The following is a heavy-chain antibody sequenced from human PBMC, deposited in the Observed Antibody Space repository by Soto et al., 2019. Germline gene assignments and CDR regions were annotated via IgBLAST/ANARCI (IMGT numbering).Heavy chain of an antibody. CDR1: GYTFTSYD. CDR3: ARGVADCSGGSCFPRGIDN. V-gene: IGHV1-8*01. J-gene: IGHJ4*02. Sequence: ASVKVSCKASGYTFTSYDINWVRRATGQGLEWMGWMNPNSGNTGYAQKFQGRVTMTRNTSISTAYMELSSLRSEDTAVYYCARGVADCSGGSCFPRGIDNWGQGTLVTVSS. CDR2: MNPNSGNT. D-gene: IGHD2-15*01.